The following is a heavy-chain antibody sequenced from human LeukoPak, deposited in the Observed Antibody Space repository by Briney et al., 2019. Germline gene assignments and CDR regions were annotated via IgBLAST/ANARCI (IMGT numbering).Heavy chain of an antibody. D-gene: IGHD1-26*01. CDR1: GSTFSSYD. V-gene: IGHV3-13*01. J-gene: IGHJ4*02. CDR3: ARETREGYFDY. CDR2: IGTAGDT. Sequence: PGGSLRLSCAASGSTFSSYDMHWVRQATGKGLEWVSAIGTAGDTYYPGSVKGRFTISRENAKNSLYLQMNSLRAGDTAVYYCARETREGYFDYWGQGTLVTVSS.